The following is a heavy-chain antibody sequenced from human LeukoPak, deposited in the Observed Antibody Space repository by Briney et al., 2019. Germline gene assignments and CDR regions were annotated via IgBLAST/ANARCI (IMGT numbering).Heavy chain of an antibody. CDR3: ARVAKERVGGVYYFDY. CDR1: GFTFSDYD. J-gene: IGHJ4*02. D-gene: IGHD1-1*01. V-gene: IGHV3-13*01. Sequence: GGSLRLSCAASGFTFSDYDMHWVRQATGKGLEWVSAIGTAGDTYYTGSVKGRFTISRENAKDSLYLQMNSLRAGDTAVYYCARVAKERVGGVYYFDYWGQGTLVTVSS. CDR2: IGTAGDT.